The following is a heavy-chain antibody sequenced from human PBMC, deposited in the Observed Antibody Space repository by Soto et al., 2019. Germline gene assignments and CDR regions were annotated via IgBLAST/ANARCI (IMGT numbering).Heavy chain of an antibody. D-gene: IGHD1-26*01. CDR2: ISYYGSNK. V-gene: IGHV3-30*14. CDR3: ARLDIVGATGPRDX. J-gene: IGHJ5*02. Sequence: LILSCAASGFIFSSYSMNWLRQAPGKGLEWVAFISYYGSNKNYADSMKGRFTISRDNSKNTLYFQMNSLRTEETAVYYCARLDIVGATGPRDXWGQGALVTVSX. CDR1: GFIFSSYS.